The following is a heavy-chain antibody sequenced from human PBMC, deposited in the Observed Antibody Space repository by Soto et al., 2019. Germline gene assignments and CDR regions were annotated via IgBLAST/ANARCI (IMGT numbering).Heavy chain of an antibody. D-gene: IGHD7-27*01. CDR2: ISYDGTNT. CDR1: GFTLSNYG. CDR3: ARQLGMGAFDI. V-gene: IGHV3-30*03. Sequence: GGSLRLSCVASGFTLSNYGMHWVRQAPGKGLEWVAVISYDGTNTYYADSVKGRFTISRDKSRNTLYLQMNSLGAEDTAVYYCARQLGMGAFDIWGQGTMVTVSS. J-gene: IGHJ3*02.